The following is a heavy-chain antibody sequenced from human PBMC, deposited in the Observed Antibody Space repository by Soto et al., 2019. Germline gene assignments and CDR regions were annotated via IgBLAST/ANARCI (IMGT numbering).Heavy chain of an antibody. V-gene: IGHV3-33*01. Sequence: GGSLRLSCAASGFTFSSYGMHWVRQAPGKGLEWVAVIWYDGSNKYYADSVKGRFTISRDNSKNTLYLQMNSLRAEDTAVYYCARGGLDNYYYYMDVWGKGTTVTVSS. CDR1: GFTFSSYG. CDR2: IWYDGSNK. CDR3: ARGGLDNYYYYMDV. D-gene: IGHD3-9*01. J-gene: IGHJ6*03.